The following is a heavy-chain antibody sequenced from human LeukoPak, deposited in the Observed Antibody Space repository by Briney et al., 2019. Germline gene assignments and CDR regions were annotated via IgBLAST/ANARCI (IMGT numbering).Heavy chain of an antibody. J-gene: IGHJ6*03. CDR3: AREGYVDTWYSYYLDV. D-gene: IGHD6-13*01. CDR1: ELHA. V-gene: IGHV3-23*01. Sequence: GGSLRLTCAASELHAMTWVRQGPGKGLEWVSAISRSGGSTYYADSVKGRFTISRDKSNNTLYLQMSSLRAEDTAVYYCAREGYVDTWYSYYLDVWGKGTTVTVSS. CDR2: ISRSGGST.